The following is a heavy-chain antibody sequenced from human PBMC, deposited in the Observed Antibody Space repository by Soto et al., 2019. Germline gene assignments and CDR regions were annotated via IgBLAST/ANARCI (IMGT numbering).Heavy chain of an antibody. CDR3: ARAVAVPADFDV. V-gene: IGHV1-3*01. CDR1: GYTFTGYA. D-gene: IGHD6-19*01. J-gene: IGHJ4*02. Sequence: ASVKVSCKASGYTFTGYAMHWVRQAPGQRLEWMGWINAGNGNTKYSQKFQGRVTITRDTSASTAYMDLSSLRTEDTAVYDCARAVAVPADFDVWGKGTLVTVSS. CDR2: INAGNGNT.